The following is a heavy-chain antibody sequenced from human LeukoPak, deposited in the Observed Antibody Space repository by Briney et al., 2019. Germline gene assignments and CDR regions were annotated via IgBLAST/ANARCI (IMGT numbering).Heavy chain of an antibody. CDR2: FNPGGGRT. J-gene: IGHJ4*02. CDR1: GYTFTTYK. V-gene: IGHV1-46*01. CDR3: ARDNTAWATDY. Sequence: ASVKVSCKTFGYTFTTYKMHWVRQAPGHGLEWMAMFNPGGGRTLYAQKLQGRVTKTRDTSTNTVYMELSSLTSEDTAVYYCARDNTAWATDYWGQGTLVTVSS. D-gene: IGHD2-21*02.